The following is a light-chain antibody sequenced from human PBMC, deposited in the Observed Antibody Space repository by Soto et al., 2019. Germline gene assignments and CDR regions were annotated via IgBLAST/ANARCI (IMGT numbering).Light chain of an antibody. CDR3: QQYNNWPRAT. CDR1: QSINDN. V-gene: IGKV3-15*01. Sequence: EIVMTQSPATLSVSPGERATLACRASQSINDNLAWYQQKPGQAPRLLMCRTSTRATGFPARFSASGSGTEFNITISSLQSDDFAIYHCQQYNNWPRATFGGGTKVESK. J-gene: IGKJ4*01. CDR2: RTS.